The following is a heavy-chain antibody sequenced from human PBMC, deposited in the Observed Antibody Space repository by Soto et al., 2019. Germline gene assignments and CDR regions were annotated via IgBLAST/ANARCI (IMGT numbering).Heavy chain of an antibody. J-gene: IGHJ4*02. CDR3: ACLSMPRGPCDF. CDR1: GFTFSSSW. Sequence: EVQLVESGGGLVHPGESLSVACAASGFTFSSSWMHWVRQAPGKGLVWVSRINSDGSTTQYADSVRGRFTISRDNAKNTLFLEVNSLTIEETAVYFCACLSMPRGPCDFWGQGTPVTVSS. CDR2: INSDGSTT. D-gene: IGHD3-10*01. V-gene: IGHV3-74*03.